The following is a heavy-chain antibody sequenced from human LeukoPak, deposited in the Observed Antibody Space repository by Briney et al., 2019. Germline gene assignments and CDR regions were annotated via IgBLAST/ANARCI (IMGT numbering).Heavy chain of an antibody. J-gene: IGHJ5*02. Sequence: GTSLRLSCAASGFTLSSYDMHWVRRAPGKGLEWVASIWHDGNRKYHADSVEGRFTLSRDNSKNTVYVQMNSLRADDTAVYYCTRAAGITGTSRDNWFDPWGQGTLVIVSS. CDR3: TRAAGITGTSRDNWFDP. V-gene: IGHV3-33*01. CDR2: IWHDGNRK. D-gene: IGHD1/OR15-1a*01. CDR1: GFTLSSYD.